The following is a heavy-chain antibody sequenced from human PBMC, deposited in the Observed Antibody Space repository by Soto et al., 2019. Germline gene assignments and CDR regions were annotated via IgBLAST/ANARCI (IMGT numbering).Heavy chain of an antibody. CDR3: ARSRLDFSYYYYGMDV. D-gene: IGHD6-19*01. CDR2: IIPIHGIA. V-gene: IGHV1-69*02. CDR1: GGTFSSYT. J-gene: IGHJ6*02. Sequence: QVQLVQSGAEVKKPGSSVKVSCKASGGTFSSYTISWVRQAPGQGLEWMGRIIPIHGIANYAQKFQGRVTITADKSTSTAYMELSSLRSEDTAVYYCARSRLDFSYYYYGMDVWGQGTTVTVSS.